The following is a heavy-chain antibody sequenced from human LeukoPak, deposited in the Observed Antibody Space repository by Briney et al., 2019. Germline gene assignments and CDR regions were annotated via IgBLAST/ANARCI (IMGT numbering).Heavy chain of an antibody. Sequence: GGSLRLSCAASGFTVSDNYMTWVRQAPGKGLEWVASIKHDGSEKYYVDSVRGRFTISRDNTMNSLYLRMSSLRAEDTAVYYCATDRGWRTSGYYLYYFEYWGQGTLVTYSS. D-gene: IGHD3-3*01. CDR3: ATDRGWRTSGYYLYYFEY. V-gene: IGHV3-7*01. J-gene: IGHJ4*02. CDR2: IKHDGSEK. CDR1: GFTVSDNY.